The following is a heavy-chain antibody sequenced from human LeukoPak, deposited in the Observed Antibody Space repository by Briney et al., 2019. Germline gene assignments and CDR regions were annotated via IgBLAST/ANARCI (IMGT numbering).Heavy chain of an antibody. CDR3: ARRGPLYGSGSYYYFDY. CDR2: IKWNGETT. Sequence: GGSLRLSCAASGFSFDDYVMSWVRQAPGKGLEWVSGIKWNGETTTYADSVKGRFNISRDNAMNSLFLQMNSLRAEDTALYYCARRGPLYGSGSYYYFDYWGQGTLVTVSS. D-gene: IGHD3-10*01. CDR1: GFSFDDYV. J-gene: IGHJ4*02. V-gene: IGHV3-20*04.